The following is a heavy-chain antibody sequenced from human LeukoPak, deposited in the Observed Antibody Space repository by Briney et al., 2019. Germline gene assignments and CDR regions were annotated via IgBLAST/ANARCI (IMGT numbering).Heavy chain of an antibody. CDR1: GFTFSSYW. D-gene: IGHD2-8*01. CDR3: YGANAEH. J-gene: IGHJ1*01. V-gene: IGHV3-74*01. CDR2: INTDGSST. Sequence: GGSLRLSCAASGFTFSSYWMHWDRQAPGKGLVWVSGINTDGSSTSYADSVKGRFTISRDNAKNTLYLQMNSLRAEDTAVYYCYGANAEHWGQGTPVTVSS.